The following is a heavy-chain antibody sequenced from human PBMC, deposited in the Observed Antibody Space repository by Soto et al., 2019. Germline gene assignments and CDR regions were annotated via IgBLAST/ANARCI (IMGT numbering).Heavy chain of an antibody. Sequence: QVHLVQSGAEVKKPGASVKVSCKGSGYGFTTYGITWVRQAPGQGLEWMAWISAHNGNTNYAQKVQGRVTVTRDTSTSTAYMERRSLRYDDTAVYYCARGRYGDYWGQGALVTVSS. J-gene: IGHJ4*02. V-gene: IGHV1-18*01. CDR1: GYGFTTYG. D-gene: IGHD1-1*01. CDR3: ARGRYGDY. CDR2: ISAHNGNT.